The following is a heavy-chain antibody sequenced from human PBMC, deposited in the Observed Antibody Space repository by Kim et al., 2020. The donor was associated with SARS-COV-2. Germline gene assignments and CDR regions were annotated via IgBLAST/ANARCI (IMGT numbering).Heavy chain of an antibody. J-gene: IGHJ4*02. D-gene: IGHD1-26*01. V-gene: IGHV3-21*01. CDR3: VRVNGGSYFGGYYFDY. CDR2: ISSSSSYI. Sequence: GGSLRLSCVASGFTFSTYSMNWVRQAPGKGLEWVSSISSSSSYIFYADSVKGRFTISRDNAKNSLYLQMNSLRAEDTAVYYCVRVNGGSYFGGYYFDYWGQGTLVTVSS. CDR1: GFTFSTYS.